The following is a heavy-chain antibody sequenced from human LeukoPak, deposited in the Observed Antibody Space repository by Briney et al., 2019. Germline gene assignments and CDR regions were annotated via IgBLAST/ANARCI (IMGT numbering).Heavy chain of an antibody. V-gene: IGHV3-53*01. D-gene: IGHD2-2*01. CDR1: GFTVSSNY. CDR2: IYSGGGT. Sequence: PGGSLRLSCAASGFTVSSNYMSWVRQAPGKGLEWVSVIYSGGGTYYADSVKGRFTISRDNSKNTLYLQMNSLRAEDTAVYYCAKDRGIVVVPAANPYYFDYWGQGTLVTVSS. J-gene: IGHJ4*02. CDR3: AKDRGIVVVPAANPYYFDY.